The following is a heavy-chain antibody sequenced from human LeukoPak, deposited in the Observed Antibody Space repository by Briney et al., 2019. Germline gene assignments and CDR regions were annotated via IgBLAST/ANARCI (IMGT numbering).Heavy chain of an antibody. J-gene: IGHJ4*02. CDR3: ARDSTQRYYYDSSGYYYGVDY. V-gene: IGHV1-2*05. Sequence: EAAVKVSCKASGYTFTVYYMHWVRQAPGQGLEWMGRINPNSGGTNYAQKFHGRVTMTRDTSISTAYMELSRLRSDDTVVYYCARDSTQRYYYDSSGYYYGVDYWGQGTLVTVSS. D-gene: IGHD3-22*01. CDR1: GYTFTVYY. CDR2: INPNSGGT.